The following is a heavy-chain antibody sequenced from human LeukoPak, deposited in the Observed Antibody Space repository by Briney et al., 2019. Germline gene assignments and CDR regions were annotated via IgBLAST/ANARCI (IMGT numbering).Heavy chain of an antibody. CDR2: ISSSSSYI. D-gene: IGHD3-9*01. CDR3: ARESENYDILTGYYNGLDAFDI. CDR1: GFTFSSYS. V-gene: IGHV3-21*01. Sequence: GGSLRLSCAASGFTFSSYSMNWVRQAPGKGLEWVSSISSSSSYIYYADSVNGRFTISRDNAKNSLYLQMNSLRAEDTAVYYCARESENYDILTGYYNGLDAFDIWGQGTMVTVSS. J-gene: IGHJ3*02.